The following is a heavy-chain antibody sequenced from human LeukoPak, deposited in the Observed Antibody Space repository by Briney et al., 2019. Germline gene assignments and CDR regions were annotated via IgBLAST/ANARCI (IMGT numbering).Heavy chain of an antibody. J-gene: IGHJ4*02. V-gene: IGHV4-39*01. CDR1: GGSISSSSYY. CDR3: ASQEYYYDSSGYYQESDY. CDR2: IYYSGST. Sequence: SETLSLTCTVSGGSISSSSYYWGWIRQPPGKGLEWIGSIYYSGSTYYNPSLKSRVTISVDTSKNQLSLKLSSVTAADTAVYYCASQEYYYDSSGYYQESDYWGQGTLVTVSS. D-gene: IGHD3-22*01.